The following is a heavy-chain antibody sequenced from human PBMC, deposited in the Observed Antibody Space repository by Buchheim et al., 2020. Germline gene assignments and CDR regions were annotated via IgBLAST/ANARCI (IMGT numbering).Heavy chain of an antibody. V-gene: IGHV4-61*02. CDR2: IYTSGST. CDR3: ARVSAMGDYLETDYYYYGMDV. CDR1: GGSISSGSYY. Sequence: QVQLQESGPGLVKPSQTLSLTCTVSGGSISSGSYYWSWIRQPAGKGLEWIGRIYTSGSTNYNPSLKSRVTISVDTSKNQFSLKLSSVTAADTAVYYCARVSAMGDYLETDYYYYGMDVWGQGTT. D-gene: IGHD4-17*01. J-gene: IGHJ6*02.